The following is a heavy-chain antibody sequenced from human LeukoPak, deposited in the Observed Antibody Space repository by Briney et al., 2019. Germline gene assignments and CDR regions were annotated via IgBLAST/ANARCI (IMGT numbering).Heavy chain of an antibody. CDR1: GFTFSSYA. D-gene: IGHD1-26*01. CDR2: ISGSGGST. V-gene: IGHV3-23*01. J-gene: IGHJ1*01. CDR3: AKVRSGSFHREYFQH. Sequence: PGGSLRLSCAASGFTFSSYAMSWVRQAPGKGLEWVSAISGSGGSTYYADSVKGRFTISRDNSKNTLYLQMNSLRAEDTAVYYCAKVRSGSFHREYFQHWGQGTLVTVSS.